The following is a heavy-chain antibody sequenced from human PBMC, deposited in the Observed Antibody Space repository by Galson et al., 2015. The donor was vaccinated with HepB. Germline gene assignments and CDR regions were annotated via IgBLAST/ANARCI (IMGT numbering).Heavy chain of an antibody. V-gene: IGHV6-1*01. J-gene: IGHJ6*03. CDR3: ARVSHITSPHMDV. CDR2: TYYRSKWYN. D-gene: IGHD2-21*01. Sequence: CAISGDSVSSNGATWDWIRQSPSRGLEWLGRTYYRSKWYNDYAVSVKSRITINPDTSKNQFSLQLNSVTPEDTGVYYCARVSHITSPHMDVWGKGTTVTVSS. CDR1: GDSVSSNGAT.